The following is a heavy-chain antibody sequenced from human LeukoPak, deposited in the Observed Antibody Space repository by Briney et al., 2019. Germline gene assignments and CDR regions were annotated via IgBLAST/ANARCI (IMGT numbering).Heavy chain of an antibody. CDR3: ARVLYHDSRPYFARSIPTADY. CDR1: GADFSSSS. D-gene: IGHD3-22*01. Sequence: ASVKVSCKASGADFSSSSFSWVRQAPGQGLEWMGRVIPTLDIAHYAQKFQGRVTITADKSTSITYMELSSLRSEDTAIYFCARVLYHDSRPYFARSIPTADYWGQGTLVTVSS. V-gene: IGHV1-69*04. CDR2: VIPTLDIA. J-gene: IGHJ4*02.